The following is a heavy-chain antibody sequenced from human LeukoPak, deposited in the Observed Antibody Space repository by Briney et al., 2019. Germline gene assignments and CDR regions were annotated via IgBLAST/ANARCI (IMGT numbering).Heavy chain of an antibody. Sequence: SETLSLTCTVSGGPISSSNYYWGWIRQPPGKRLEWIGNMYYSGGTYYNPSIKSRVTISVDTSKTRFSLKLRSVTAADTAVYYCARDKGSYYCSGGSCYSHPDFNYWGQGTLVTVSS. D-gene: IGHD2-15*01. J-gene: IGHJ4*02. V-gene: IGHV4-39*07. CDR2: MYYSGGT. CDR3: ARDKGSYYCSGGSCYSHPDFNY. CDR1: GGPISSSNYY.